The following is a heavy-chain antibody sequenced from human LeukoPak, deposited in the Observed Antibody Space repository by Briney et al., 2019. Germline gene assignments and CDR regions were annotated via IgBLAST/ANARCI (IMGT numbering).Heavy chain of an antibody. CDR1: GFTLSSYT. CDR2: ISGSGDST. Sequence: GGSLRLSCAASGFTLSSYTMSWVRQAPGKGLEWVSAISGSGDSTYYADSVKGRFTISRDNSKTTLYLHMKSLRAEDTAVYYCARDVLLWFGEFSASGYWGQGTLVTVSS. D-gene: IGHD3-10*01. J-gene: IGHJ4*02. CDR3: ARDVLLWFGEFSASGY. V-gene: IGHV3-23*01.